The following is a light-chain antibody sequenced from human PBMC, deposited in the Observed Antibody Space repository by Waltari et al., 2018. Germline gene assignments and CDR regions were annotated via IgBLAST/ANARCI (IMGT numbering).Light chain of an antibody. V-gene: IGKV3-20*01. CDR1: QSVSRS. J-gene: IGKJ1*01. CDR3: QKYVSLPAT. CDR2: DAS. Sequence: GTLSLSPGEGATLSCRASQSVSRSLAWYQQKPGQAPRLLIYDASTRATGIPDRFSGSGSGTDFSLTISRLEPEDFAVYYCQKYVSLPATFGQGTTVEIK.